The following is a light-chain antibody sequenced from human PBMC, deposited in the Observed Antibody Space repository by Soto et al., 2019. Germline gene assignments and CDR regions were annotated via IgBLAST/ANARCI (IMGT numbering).Light chain of an antibody. CDR2: GNT. Sequence: QSVLTQPPSVSGAPGQRVTISCTGGSSNIGNYDVHWYQQLPRAAPKLLIYGNTNRPSGVPDRFSGSKSGTSASLAITGLQAEDEADYYCQSYDSSLSGSVFGGGTKLTVL. J-gene: IGLJ2*01. CDR1: SSNIGNYD. V-gene: IGLV1-40*01. CDR3: QSYDSSLSGSV.